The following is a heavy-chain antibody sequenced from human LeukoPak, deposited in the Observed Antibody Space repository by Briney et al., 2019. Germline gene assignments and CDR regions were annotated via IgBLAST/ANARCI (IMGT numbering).Heavy chain of an antibody. CDR1: EFTFISYA. V-gene: IGHV3-23*01. Sequence: PGGSLRLSCAASEFTFISYAMSWVRQAPGKGLEWVSAISGSGGSTHYADSVKGRFTISRDNSKNTLYLQMNTLRAEDTAVYYCAKDEDARPMYFQHWGQGTLVTVSS. D-gene: IGHD2-2*01. J-gene: IGHJ1*01. CDR2: ISGSGGST. CDR3: AKDEDARPMYFQH.